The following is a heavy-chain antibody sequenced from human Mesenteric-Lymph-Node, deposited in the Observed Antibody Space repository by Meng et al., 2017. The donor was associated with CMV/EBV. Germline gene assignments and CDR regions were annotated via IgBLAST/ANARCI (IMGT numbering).Heavy chain of an antibody. CDR2: IYYSGTT. CDR3: ARSSGYYGGVDY. Sequence: CSVSGASISNNGYYWRWIRQHPGEGLEWVGYIYYSGTTYYNPSLKSRVTMSKETSKSQFSLKLSSVTAADTAVYYCARSSGYYGGVDYWGQGTLVTVSS. CDR1: GASISNNGYY. V-gene: IGHV4-31*03. J-gene: IGHJ4*02. D-gene: IGHD3-22*01.